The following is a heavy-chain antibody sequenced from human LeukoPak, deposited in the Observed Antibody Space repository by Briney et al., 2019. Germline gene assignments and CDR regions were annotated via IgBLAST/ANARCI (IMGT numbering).Heavy chain of an antibody. J-gene: IGHJ5*02. Sequence: PGRSLRLSCTASGFTFGDYAMSWVRQAPGKGLEWVGFIRSKAHGGTTEYAASVKGRFTISRDDSKSIAYLQMNSLKTEDTAVYYCTRDPGYCSSTSCHNWFDPWGQGTLVTVSS. V-gene: IGHV3-49*04. CDR1: GFTFGDYA. D-gene: IGHD2-2*03. CDR3: TRDPGYCSSTSCHNWFDP. CDR2: IRSKAHGGTT.